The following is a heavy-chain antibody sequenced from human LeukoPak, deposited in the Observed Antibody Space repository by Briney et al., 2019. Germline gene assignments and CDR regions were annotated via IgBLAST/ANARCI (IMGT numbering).Heavy chain of an antibody. CDR1: GFTFSTHW. V-gene: IGHV3-74*01. Sequence: GGSLRLSCAASGFTFSTHWMHWARQAPGKGLEWVSRMNSDGSSSSYADSVKGRFTISRDNAKNTLYLQMNSLRAEDTAVYYCARGGDGSNIYWYFDLWGRGTLVTVSS. CDR2: MNSDGSSS. J-gene: IGHJ2*01. D-gene: IGHD5-24*01. CDR3: ARGGDGSNIYWYFDL.